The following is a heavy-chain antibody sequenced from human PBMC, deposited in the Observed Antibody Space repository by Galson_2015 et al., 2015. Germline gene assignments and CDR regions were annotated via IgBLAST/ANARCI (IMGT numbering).Heavy chain of an antibody. Sequence: SVKVSCKASGDTFSSSAISWVRQAPGHGLEWVGGIIPIFDTANYAQKFQGRVTITADESTSTAYMELTSLRSEDTAVYYCVREDCGGGTCYSTRWFNWFDPWGQGTLVTVSS. CDR1: GDTFSSSA. J-gene: IGHJ5*02. CDR2: IIPIFDTA. V-gene: IGHV1-69*13. CDR3: VREDCGGGTCYSTRWFNWFDP. D-gene: IGHD2-15*01.